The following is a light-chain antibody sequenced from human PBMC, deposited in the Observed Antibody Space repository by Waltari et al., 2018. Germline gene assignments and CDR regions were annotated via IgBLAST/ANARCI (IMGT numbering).Light chain of an antibody. CDR2: SNN. V-gene: IGLV1-44*01. J-gene: IGLJ3*02. CDR3: AAWDDSLNGWV. CDR1: SSNIGSNT. Sequence: QSVLTQPPSASGTPGQRVTISCSGSSSNIGSNTVNWYQQLPGTAPKLLIYSNNQRPSGLPDRFSGSNSGTSSSLAISGLQSEDEADYYCAAWDDSLNGWVFGGGTKLTVL.